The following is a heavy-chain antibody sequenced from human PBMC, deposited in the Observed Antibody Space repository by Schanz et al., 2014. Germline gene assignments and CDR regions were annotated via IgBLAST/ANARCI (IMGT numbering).Heavy chain of an antibody. CDR3: AKDGPGGSGSYSADGGMDV. Sequence: VQLLESGGGLVQPGGSLRLSCAASGFTFSSYSMNWVRQAPGKGLEWVGVISYDGSKKSYADSVKGRFTISRDNSKSTLYLQMNSLRAEDTAVYYCAKDGPGGSGSYSADGGMDVWGQGTTVTVSS. CDR1: GFTFSSYS. J-gene: IGHJ6*02. D-gene: IGHD3-10*01. CDR2: ISYDGSKK. V-gene: IGHV3-30*18.